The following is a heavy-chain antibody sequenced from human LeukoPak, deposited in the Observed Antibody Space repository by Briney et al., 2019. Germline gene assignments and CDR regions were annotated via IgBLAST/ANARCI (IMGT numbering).Heavy chain of an antibody. V-gene: IGHV1-18*01. CDR2: ISAYNGKT. CDR3: ATGRDSSGWQFDY. J-gene: IGHJ4*02. Sequence: ASVKVYCKASGYTFTNYGISWVRQAPGQGLEWMGWISAYNGKTNYAQKLQGRVTMTEDTSTDTAYMELSSLRSEDTAVYYCATGRDSSGWQFDYWGQGTLVTVSS. D-gene: IGHD6-19*01. CDR1: GYTFTNYG.